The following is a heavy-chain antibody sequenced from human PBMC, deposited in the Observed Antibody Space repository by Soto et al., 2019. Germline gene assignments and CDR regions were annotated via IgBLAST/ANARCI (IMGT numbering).Heavy chain of an antibody. CDR1: GFTFSDYY. CDR2: ISSSGSTI. V-gene: IGHV3-11*01. D-gene: IGHD1-26*01. Sequence: GGSLRLSCAASGFTFSDYYMSWIRQAPGKGLEWVSYISSSGSTIYYADSVKGRFTSSRDNAKNSLFLQMSSLRAEDTAVYYCARGLSGSYSYYYYYGMDVWGQGTTVTVSS. CDR3: ARGLSGSYSYYYYYGMDV. J-gene: IGHJ6*02.